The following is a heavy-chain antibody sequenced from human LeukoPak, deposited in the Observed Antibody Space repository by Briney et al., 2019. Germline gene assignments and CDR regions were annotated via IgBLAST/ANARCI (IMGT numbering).Heavy chain of an antibody. CDR2: IIPILGIA. D-gene: IGHD4-17*01. J-gene: IGHJ6*02. CDR3: ASNPDYGDYVWDGMDV. CDR1: GGTFSSYA. Sequence: SVRVSCKASGGTFSSYAISWVRQAPGQGLEWMGRIIPILGIANYAQKFQGRVTITADKSTSTAYMELSSLRSEDTAVYYCASNPDYGDYVWDGMDVWGQGTTVTVFS. V-gene: IGHV1-69*04.